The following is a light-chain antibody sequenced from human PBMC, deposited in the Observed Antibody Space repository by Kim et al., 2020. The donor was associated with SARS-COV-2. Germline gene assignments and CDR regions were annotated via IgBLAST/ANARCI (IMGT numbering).Light chain of an antibody. V-gene: IGKV1-5*01. J-gene: IGKJ1*01. Sequence: GDRVTITCRASQSISSWLAWYQQKPGKAPKLLIYDASSLESGVPSRFSGSGSGTEFTLTISSLQPADFATYYCQQYNSYSHTFGQGTKV. CDR1: QSISSW. CDR2: DAS. CDR3: QQYNSYSHT.